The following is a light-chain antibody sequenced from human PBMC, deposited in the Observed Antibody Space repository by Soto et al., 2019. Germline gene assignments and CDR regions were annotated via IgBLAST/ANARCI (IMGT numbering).Light chain of an antibody. CDR1: SSDVGGYNS. J-gene: IGLJ1*01. Sequence: QSALTQPASVSGSPGQSITISCTGTSSDVGGYNSVSWYQQHPGKPPKLMVYEVSNGPSGVSNRFSHSKSGNTASLTISGLQAEDEADYYCSSYSSSSTLVFGTGTKSPS. CDR2: EVS. CDR3: SSYSSSSTLV. V-gene: IGLV2-14*01.